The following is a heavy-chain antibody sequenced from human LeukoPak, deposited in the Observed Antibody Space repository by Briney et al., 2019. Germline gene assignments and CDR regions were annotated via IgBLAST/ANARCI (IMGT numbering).Heavy chain of an antibody. CDR1: GGSISSYY. V-gene: IGHV4-59*01. J-gene: IGHJ6*03. CDR3: AREYYYDSSGSPYYYYYYMDV. CDR2: IYYSGST. Sequence: PSETLSLTCTVSGGSISSYYWSWIRQPPGKGLEWIGYIYYSGSTNYNPSLKSRVTISGDTSKNQFSLKLSSVTAADTAVYYCAREYYYDSSGSPYYYYYYMDVWGKGTTVTVSS. D-gene: IGHD3-22*01.